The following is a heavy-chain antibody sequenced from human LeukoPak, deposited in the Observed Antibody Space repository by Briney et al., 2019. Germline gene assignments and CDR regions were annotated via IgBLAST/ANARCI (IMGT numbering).Heavy chain of an antibody. CDR2: ISYDGSNK. CDR1: GFTFSSYA. Sequence: AGSLRLSCAASGFTFSSYAMHWVRQAPGKGLEWVAVISYDGSNKYYADSVKGRFTISRDNSKNALYLQMSSLRAEDTAVYYCARDKAAAGTLYYWGQGTLVTVSS. D-gene: IGHD6-13*01. J-gene: IGHJ4*02. CDR3: ARDKAAAGTLYY. V-gene: IGHV3-30*04.